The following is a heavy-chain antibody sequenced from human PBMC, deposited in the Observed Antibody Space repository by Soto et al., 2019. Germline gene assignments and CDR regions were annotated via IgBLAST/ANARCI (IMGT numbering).Heavy chain of an antibody. CDR3: ARGPDYYGSGSYYNAWFDP. D-gene: IGHD3-10*01. CDR1: GGSISSYY. J-gene: IGHJ5*02. Sequence: SETLSLTCTVSGGSISSYYWSWIRQPAGKGLEWIGRIYTSGSTNYNPSLKSRVTMSVDTSKNRFSLKLSSVTAADTAVYYCARGPDYYGSGSYYNAWFDPWGQGTLVTVS. V-gene: IGHV4-4*07. CDR2: IYTSGST.